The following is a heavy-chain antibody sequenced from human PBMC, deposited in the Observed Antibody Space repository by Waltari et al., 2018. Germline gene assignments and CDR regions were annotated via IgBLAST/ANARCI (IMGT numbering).Heavy chain of an antibody. Sequence: QVQLVESGGGVVQPGRSLRLSCAASGFTFSSYAMHWVRQAPGKGLEWVAVISYDGSNKYYADSVKGRFTISRDNSKNTLYLQMNSLRAEDTAVYYCARDLAYCGGDCYGNWGQGTLVTVSS. J-gene: IGHJ4*02. CDR1: GFTFSSYA. CDR3: ARDLAYCGGDCYGN. D-gene: IGHD2-21*01. V-gene: IGHV3-30-3*01. CDR2: ISYDGSNK.